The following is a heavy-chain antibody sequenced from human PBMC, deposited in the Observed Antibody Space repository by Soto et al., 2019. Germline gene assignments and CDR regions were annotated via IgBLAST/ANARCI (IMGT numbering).Heavy chain of an antibody. CDR2: ISGSGGST. CDR1: GFTFSIYA. J-gene: IGHJ4*02. D-gene: IGHD5-12*01. CDR3: AKPEGGYDWGSFDY. V-gene: IGHV3-23*01. Sequence: GGSLRLSCAASGFTFSIYAMNWVRQAPGKGLEWVSAISGSGGSTYYADSVKGRFTISRDNSKNTLYLQMNSLRAEDTAVYYCAKPEGGYDWGSFDYWGQGTLVTVSS.